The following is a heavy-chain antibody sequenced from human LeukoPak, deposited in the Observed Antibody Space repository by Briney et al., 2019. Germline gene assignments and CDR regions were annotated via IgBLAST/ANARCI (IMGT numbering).Heavy chain of an antibody. CDR1: GGTFSSYA. Sequence: GASVKVSCKASGGTFSSYAISLVRQAPGQGLEWMGGIIPIFGTANYAQKFQGRVTITADESTSTAYMELSSLRSEDTDVYYCARVYSSGWYVYWGQGTLVPVSS. J-gene: IGHJ4*02. CDR3: ARVYSSGWYVY. D-gene: IGHD6-19*01. CDR2: IIPIFGTA. V-gene: IGHV1-69*13.